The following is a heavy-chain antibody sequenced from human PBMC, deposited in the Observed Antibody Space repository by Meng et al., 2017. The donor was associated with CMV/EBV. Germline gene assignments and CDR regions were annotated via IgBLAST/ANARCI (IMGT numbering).Heavy chain of an antibody. D-gene: IGHD3-3*01. Sequence: ASVKVSCKASGYTFTSYGISWVRQAPGQGLEWMGWISAYNGNTNYAQKLQGRVTITRNTSISTAYMELSSLRSEDTAVYYCARNPQKGYDFWSGYSQTWNDAFDIWGQGTMVTVSS. CDR3: ARNPQKGYDFWSGYSQTWNDAFDI. J-gene: IGHJ3*02. CDR2: ISAYNGNT. CDR1: GYTFTSYG. V-gene: IGHV1-18*01.